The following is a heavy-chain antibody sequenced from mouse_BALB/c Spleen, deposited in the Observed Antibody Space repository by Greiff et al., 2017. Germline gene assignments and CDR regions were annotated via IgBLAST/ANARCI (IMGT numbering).Heavy chain of an antibody. CDR2: ISDGGSYT. Sequence: EVQLVESGGGLVKPGGSLKLSCAASGFTFSDYYMYWVRQTPEKRLEWVATISDGGSYTYYPDSVKGRFTISRDNAKNNLYLQMSSLKSEDTAMYYCARGYGNLGYYAMDYWGQGTSVTVSS. CDR3: ARGYGNLGYYAMDY. CDR1: GFTFSDYY. J-gene: IGHJ4*01. V-gene: IGHV5-4*02. D-gene: IGHD2-1*01.